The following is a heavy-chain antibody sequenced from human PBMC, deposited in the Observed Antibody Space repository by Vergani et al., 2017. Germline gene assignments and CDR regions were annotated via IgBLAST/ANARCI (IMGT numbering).Heavy chain of an antibody. CDR1: GFTFSSYS. V-gene: IGHV3-21*01. CDR2: ISSSSSYI. D-gene: IGHD2-15*01. CDR3: AKVGVSLRCSGGSCYFQGPFEVGTADY. Sequence: EVQLVESGGGLVKPGGSLRLSCAASGFTFSSYSMNWVRQAPGKGLEWVSSISSSSSYIYYADSVKGRFTISRDNAKNSLYLQMNSLRAEDTAVYYCAKVGVSLRCSGGSCYFQGPFEVGTADYWGQGTLVTVSS. J-gene: IGHJ4*02.